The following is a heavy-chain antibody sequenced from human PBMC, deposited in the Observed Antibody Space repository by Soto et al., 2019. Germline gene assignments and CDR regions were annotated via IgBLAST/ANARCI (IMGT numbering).Heavy chain of an antibody. CDR1: GGTFSSYA. V-gene: IGHV1-69*01. CDR3: AASRKRDSGWYLGWFDP. J-gene: IGHJ5*02. Sequence: QVQLVQSGAEVKKPGSSVKVSCKASGGTFSSYAISWVRQAPGQGLEWMGGIIPIFGTANYAQKFQGRVTITADESTSTAYMELSSLRSEDTAVYYYAASRKRDSGWYLGWFDPWGQGTLVTVSS. CDR2: IIPIFGTA. D-gene: IGHD6-19*01.